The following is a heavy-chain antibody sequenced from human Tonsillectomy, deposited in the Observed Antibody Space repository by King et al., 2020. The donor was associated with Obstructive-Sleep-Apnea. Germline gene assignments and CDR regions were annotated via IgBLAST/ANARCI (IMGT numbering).Heavy chain of an antibody. J-gene: IGHJ4*02. CDR2: IIPFFGTP. CDR3: ARGPHLGTRRVGGFDF. CDR1: GGIFNTHA. Sequence: QLVQSGAEVKRPGSSVKVSCQASGGIFNTHAFSWVRQAPGQGLEWMGDIIPFFGTPHYSQMFQGRVTITADESTTTVYLDVTSLRSDDTAIYYCARGPHLGTRRVGGFDFWGLGTLVTVSA. V-gene: IGHV1-69*01. D-gene: IGHD4-23*01.